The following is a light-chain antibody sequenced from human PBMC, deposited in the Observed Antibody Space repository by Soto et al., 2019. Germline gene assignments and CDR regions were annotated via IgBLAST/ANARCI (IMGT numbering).Light chain of an antibody. Sequence: EIVMTQSPATLSVSPGERATLSCRASQSVSSNLAWYQQKPGQAPRLLIYGASTRATGIPARFSGSGSGTESTLTISGLQSEDFAVYYCQQYNKWPPYTFGQGNKLEIK. CDR2: GAS. CDR1: QSVSSN. V-gene: IGKV3-15*01. CDR3: QQYNKWPPYT. J-gene: IGKJ2*01.